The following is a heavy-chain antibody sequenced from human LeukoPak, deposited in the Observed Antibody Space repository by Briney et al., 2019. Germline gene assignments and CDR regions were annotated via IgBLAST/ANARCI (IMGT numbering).Heavy chain of an antibody. CDR2: LNPSGGST. V-gene: IGHV1-46*01. J-gene: IGHJ6*02. CDR1: GYTVTSYY. Sequence: GASVKVSCKASGYTVTSYYMHWVRQAPGQGLEWMGILNPSGGSTSYAQKFQGRATLTRAMSTSTVYMELSSLRSEDTAVYYCASVYNYGMDVWGQGTTVIVSS. CDR3: ASVYNYGMDV.